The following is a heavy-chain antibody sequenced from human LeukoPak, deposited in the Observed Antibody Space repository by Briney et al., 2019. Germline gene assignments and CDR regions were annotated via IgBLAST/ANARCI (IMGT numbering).Heavy chain of an antibody. J-gene: IGHJ3*02. Sequence: GESLQISCQGSGHSFTSYWIGWVRQMPGKGLEWMGIIYPGDSDTRYSPSFQGQVTISADKSISTAYLQWSSPKASDTAMYYCATTNIAVAGLDAFDIWGQGTMVTVSS. CDR1: GHSFTSYW. D-gene: IGHD6-19*01. CDR2: IYPGDSDT. V-gene: IGHV5-51*01. CDR3: ATTNIAVAGLDAFDI.